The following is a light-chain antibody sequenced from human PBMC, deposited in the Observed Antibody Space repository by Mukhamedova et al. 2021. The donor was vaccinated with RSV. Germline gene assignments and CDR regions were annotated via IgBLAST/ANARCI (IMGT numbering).Light chain of an antibody. Sequence: GVHWYQQIPGAAPKLLIYGNSNRPSGVPDRFSASKSGTSAPRVITGLQAEDEADYYCQSYDRTLSGYVFGTGTKLTVL. CDR2: GNS. CDR3: QSYDRTLSGYV. V-gene: IGLV1-40*01. CDR1: G. J-gene: IGLJ1*01.